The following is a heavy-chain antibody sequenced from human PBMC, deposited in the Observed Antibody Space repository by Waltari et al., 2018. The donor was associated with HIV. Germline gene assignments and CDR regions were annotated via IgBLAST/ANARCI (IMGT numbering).Heavy chain of an antibody. CDR3: ARHLPANDY. CDR1: GFTFSSYW. CDR2: INSDGSST. D-gene: IGHD2-2*01. V-gene: IGHV3-74*01. J-gene: IGHJ4*02. Sequence: EVQLVESGGGLVEPGGSLRLSCVASGFTFSSYWVHWVRQAPGKGLMWVSRINSDGSSTTCADSVKGRFTISRDNAKNTLYLQMNSLRAEDTAVYYCARHLPANDYWGQGTLVTVSS.